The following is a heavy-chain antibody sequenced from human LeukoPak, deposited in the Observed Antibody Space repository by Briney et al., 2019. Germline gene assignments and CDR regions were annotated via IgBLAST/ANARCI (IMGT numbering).Heavy chain of an antibody. V-gene: IGHV3-21*01. D-gene: IGHD5-12*01. CDR3: ARAIVATTPYYFDY. J-gene: IGHJ4*02. CDR1: GFTFSSYS. CDR2: ISSSSSYI. Sequence: PGGSLRLSCAASGFTFSSYSMNWVRQAPGKGLEWVSSISSSSSYIYYADSVKGRFTISRDNAKNSLYLQMNSLRAEDTAVYYCARAIVATTPYYFDYWGQGTLVTVSS.